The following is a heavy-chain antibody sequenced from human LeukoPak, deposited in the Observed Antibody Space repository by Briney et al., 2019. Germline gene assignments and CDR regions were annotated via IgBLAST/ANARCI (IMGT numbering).Heavy chain of an antibody. CDR3: ARGIADSYGYEKAFDI. D-gene: IGHD5-18*01. J-gene: IGHJ3*02. Sequence: ASVKVSCKASGYTFNSYGINWVRQATGQGLEWMGWINPNSGNTDYAQKFQGRVTMTRNTSISTAYMELSSLRSEDTAVYYCARGIADSYGYEKAFDIWGQGTMVTVSS. CDR1: GYTFNSYG. V-gene: IGHV1-8*01. CDR2: INPNSGNT.